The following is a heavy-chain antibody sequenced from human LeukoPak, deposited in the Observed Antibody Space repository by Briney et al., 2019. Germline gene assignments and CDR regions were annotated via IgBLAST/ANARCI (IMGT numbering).Heavy chain of an antibody. CDR2: ISCSGGST. Sequence: GGSLRLSCAASGFTFSSYAMSWVRQAPGKGLEWVSAISCSGGSTYYADSVKGRFTISRDNSKNTLYLQMNSLRAEDTAVYYCAKLSHYYDSSGYYSSFDYWGQGTLVTVSS. D-gene: IGHD3-22*01. CDR3: AKLSHYYDSSGYYSSFDY. J-gene: IGHJ4*02. V-gene: IGHV3-23*01. CDR1: GFTFSSYA.